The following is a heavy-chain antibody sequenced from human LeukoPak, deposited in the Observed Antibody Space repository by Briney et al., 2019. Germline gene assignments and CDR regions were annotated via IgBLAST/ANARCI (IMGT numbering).Heavy chain of an antibody. CDR3: AKDQDRTMITFGGVIVTDAFDI. J-gene: IGHJ3*02. V-gene: IGHV3-23*01. D-gene: IGHD3-16*02. CDR1: GFTFSSYA. Sequence: GGSLRLSCAASGFTFSSYAMSWVRQAPGKGLEWVPAISGSGGSTYYADSVKGRFTISRDNSKNTLYLQMNSLRAEDTAVYYCAKDQDRTMITFGGVIVTDAFDIWGQGTMVTVSS. CDR2: ISGSGGST.